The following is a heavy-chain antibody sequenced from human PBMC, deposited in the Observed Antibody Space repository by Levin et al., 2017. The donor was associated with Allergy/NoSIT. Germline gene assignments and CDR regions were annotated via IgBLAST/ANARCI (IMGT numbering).Heavy chain of an antibody. CDR2: IYHSGST. D-gene: IGHD2-2*01. Sequence: SQTLSLTCAVSGDSITNNRWWGWIRQPPGKGLEWIGYIYHSGSTYYNPSLKDRVTMSVDTSKNQLSLKLRSVTAVDTAVYYCARGGIVPADPLFDFWGQGTLVSVSS. V-gene: IGHV4-28*03. CDR3: ARGGIVPADPLFDF. J-gene: IGHJ4*02. CDR1: GDSITNNRW.